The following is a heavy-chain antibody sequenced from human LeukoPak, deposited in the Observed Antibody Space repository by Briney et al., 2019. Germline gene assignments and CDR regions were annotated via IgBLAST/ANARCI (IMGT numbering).Heavy chain of an antibody. J-gene: IGHJ4*02. CDR3: ARDEGYSFDY. Sequence: GGSLRLSCAVSGFTFSSYIMNWVRQAPGKGLEWVSSISRNGTYIHYADSVKGRFTISRDNAKQSLYLQMSSLRAEDTAVYYCARDEGYSFDYWGQGTLVTVSS. D-gene: IGHD2-15*01. CDR2: ISRNGTYI. CDR1: GFTFSSYI. V-gene: IGHV3-21*01.